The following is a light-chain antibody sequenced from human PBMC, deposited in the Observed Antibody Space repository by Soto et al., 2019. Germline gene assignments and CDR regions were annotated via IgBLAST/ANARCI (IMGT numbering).Light chain of an antibody. CDR2: GAY. J-gene: IGKJ1*01. CDR1: QSVSSSY. V-gene: IGKV3-20*01. CDR3: QQYGSSPTWM. Sequence: EIVLTQSPGTLSLSPGERATLSCRASQSVSSSYLAWYQQRPGQAPRLLIYGAYSRATGIPDRFSGSGSGTDFTLTISRLEPEDFAVYYCQQYGSSPTWMFGQGTKVDIK.